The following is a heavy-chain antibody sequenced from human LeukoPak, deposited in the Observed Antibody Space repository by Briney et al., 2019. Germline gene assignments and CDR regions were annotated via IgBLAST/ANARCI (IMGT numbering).Heavy chain of an antibody. J-gene: IGHJ3*02. CDR1: GFTFSGYW. CDR2: IKDDGSEK. V-gene: IGHV3-7*01. D-gene: IGHD6-13*01. CDR3: APLNWVYPDGFDI. Sequence: GGSLRLSCAASGFTFSGYWMSWVRQAPGKGREWVASIKDDGSEKYYMDSVKGRLTISRDNAKNSMSLQMNSLRAEDTAVYDCAPLNWVYPDGFDIWGQGTMVTVSS.